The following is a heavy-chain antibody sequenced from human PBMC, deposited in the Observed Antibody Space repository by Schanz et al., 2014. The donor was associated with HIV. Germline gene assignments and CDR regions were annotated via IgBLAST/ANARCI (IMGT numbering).Heavy chain of an antibody. CDR2: ILQDARNE. V-gene: IGHV3-33*05. CDR1: GFTLRSYG. D-gene: IGHD6-19*01. Sequence: QVQLVESGGGVVQPGRSLRLSCAASGFTLRSYGMHWVRQAPGKGLEWVAVILQDARNEYYADPAKGRFTISRDNSKNAVYLQMNSLRAEDTAVYFCARGSWYSGDWYDDLYYYDVDVWGQGTTVTVSS. CDR3: ARGSWYSGDWYDDLYYYDVDV. J-gene: IGHJ6*02.